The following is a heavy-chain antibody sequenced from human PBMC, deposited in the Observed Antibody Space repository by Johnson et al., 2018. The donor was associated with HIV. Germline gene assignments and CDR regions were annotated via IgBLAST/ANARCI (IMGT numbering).Heavy chain of an antibody. CDR2: VTGTGGDT. V-gene: IGHV3-23*04. D-gene: IGHD3-16*02. J-gene: IGHJ3*02. CDR1: GFTFSSYG. Sequence: MLLVESGGGVVRPGGSLRLSCAASGFTFSSYGMSWVRQAPGKGLEWVSGVTGTGGDTYYAESVKGRFPISRDNSKNTLYLQMNKLRAEDTAVYFCARGGITFGGVIAPGAFDIWGQGTMVTVSS. CDR3: ARGGITFGGVIAPGAFDI.